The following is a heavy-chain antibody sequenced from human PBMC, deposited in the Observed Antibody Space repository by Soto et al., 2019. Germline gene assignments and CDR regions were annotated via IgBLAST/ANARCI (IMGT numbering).Heavy chain of an antibody. CDR3: ARDFLALGRGAFAI. V-gene: IGHV1-18*01. D-gene: IGHD7-27*01. Sequence: GASVKVSCKASGYTFTSYGISWVRQAPGQGLEWMGWISAYNGNTNYAQKLQGRVTMTTDTSTSTAYVELRSLRSDDTAVYYCARDFLALGRGAFAIWGQGTMVTVSS. CDR1: GYTFTSYG. J-gene: IGHJ3*02. CDR2: ISAYNGNT.